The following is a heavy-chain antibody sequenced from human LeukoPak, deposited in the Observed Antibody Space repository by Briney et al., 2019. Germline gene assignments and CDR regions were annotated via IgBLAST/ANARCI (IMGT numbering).Heavy chain of an antibody. Sequence: SETLSLTCTVSGGSISSYYWSWIRQPPGKGLEWIGEINHSGSTNYNPSLKSRVTISVDTSKNQFSLKLSSVTAADTAVYYCARGRGLYCGGDCYPEVPFDYWGQGTLVTVSS. CDR3: ARGRGLYCGGDCYPEVPFDY. CDR1: GGSISSYY. CDR2: INHSGST. D-gene: IGHD2-21*02. J-gene: IGHJ4*02. V-gene: IGHV4-34*01.